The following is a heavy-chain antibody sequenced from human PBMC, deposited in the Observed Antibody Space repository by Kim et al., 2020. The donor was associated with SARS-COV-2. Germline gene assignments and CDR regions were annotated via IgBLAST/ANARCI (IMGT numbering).Heavy chain of an antibody. CDR3: AKEGVADLYYFDS. V-gene: IGHV3-23*01. CDR1: GFTFSSFA. Sequence: GGSLRLSCAASGFTFSSFAMTWVRQAPGKGLEWVSAISDSGASTYYADSVRGRFTISRDNSKNTLYLQVNSLRAEDTAVYYCAKEGVADLYYFDSWGQGTLVTVSS. D-gene: IGHD3-10*01. J-gene: IGHJ4*02. CDR2: ISDSGAST.